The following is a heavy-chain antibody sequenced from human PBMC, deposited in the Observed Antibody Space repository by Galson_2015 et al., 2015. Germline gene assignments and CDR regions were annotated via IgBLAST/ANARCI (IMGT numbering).Heavy chain of an antibody. J-gene: IGHJ4*02. V-gene: IGHV3-21*01. D-gene: IGHD1-26*01. CDR1: GFTFSSYS. CDR2: ISSSSSYI. Sequence: SLRLSCAAYGFTFSSYSMNWVRQAPGKGLEWVSSISSSSSYIYYADSVKGRFTISRDNAKNSLYLQMNSLRAEDTAVYYCARDSAVWDLLGDLAPYSGPRTLVTVSS. CDR3: ARDSAVWDLLGDLAPY.